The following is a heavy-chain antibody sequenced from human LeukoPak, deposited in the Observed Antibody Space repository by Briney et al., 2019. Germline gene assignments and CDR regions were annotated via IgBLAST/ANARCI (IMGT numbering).Heavy chain of an antibody. CDR3: ARRVEMATTRGEKDYFDY. CDR2: IIPILGIA. Sequence: SVKVSCKASGGTFSSYAISWVRQAPGQGLEWMGRIIPILGIANYAQKFQGRVTITADKSTSTAYMELSSLRSEDTAVYYCARRVEMATTRGEKDYFDYRGQGTLVTVSS. J-gene: IGHJ4*02. V-gene: IGHV1-69*04. CDR1: GGTFSSYA. D-gene: IGHD5-12*01.